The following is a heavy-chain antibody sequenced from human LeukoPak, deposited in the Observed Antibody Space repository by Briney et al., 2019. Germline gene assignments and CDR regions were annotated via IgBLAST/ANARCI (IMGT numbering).Heavy chain of an antibody. V-gene: IGHV3-23*01. CDR3: ARERSSGSYYDY. Sequence: GGSLRLSCAASGFTFSSYAMSWVRQAPGKGLEWVSAISGSGGSTTYADSVKGRFTISRDNSKNTLYLQMNSLRREDTAVFSCARERSSGSYYDYWGQGTLVTVSS. CDR1: GFTFSSYA. CDR2: ISGSGGST. D-gene: IGHD1-26*01. J-gene: IGHJ4*02.